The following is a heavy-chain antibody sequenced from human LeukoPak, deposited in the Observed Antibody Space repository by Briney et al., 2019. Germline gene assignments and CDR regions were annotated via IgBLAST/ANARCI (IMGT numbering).Heavy chain of an antibody. CDR2: INPSGGST. CDR3: ARDIGGAAGTYNWFDP. Sequence: GGSLRLSCAASGFTFSSYGMHWVRQAPGQGLEWMGIINPSGGSTSYAQKFQGRVTMTRDTSTSTVYMELSSLRSEDTAVYYCARDIGGAAGTYNWFDPWGQGTLVTVSS. D-gene: IGHD1-26*01. V-gene: IGHV1-46*01. J-gene: IGHJ5*02. CDR1: GFTFSSYG.